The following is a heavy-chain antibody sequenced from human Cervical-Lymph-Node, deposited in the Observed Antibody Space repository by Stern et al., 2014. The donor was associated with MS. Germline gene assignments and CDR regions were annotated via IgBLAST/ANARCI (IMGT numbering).Heavy chain of an antibody. D-gene: IGHD1-20*01. V-gene: IGHV4-61*03. Sequence: LQLQESGPGLLKPSETLSLTCSVSGVSVTSSSYYWSWVRQSPGKGLEWIGHVHYRGKTSYNPSLKSRVSISVDTSKNHFSLRLDSVTAADTAVYYCVRDGLTGSDYWGQGTLVAVSS. J-gene: IGHJ4*02. CDR2: VHYRGKT. CDR1: GVSVTSSSYY. CDR3: VRDGLTGSDY.